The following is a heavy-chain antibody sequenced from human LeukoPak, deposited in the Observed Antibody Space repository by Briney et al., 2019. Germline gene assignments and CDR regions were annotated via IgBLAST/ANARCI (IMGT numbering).Heavy chain of an antibody. CDR3: ARDSNLYDAFDI. J-gene: IGHJ3*02. D-gene: IGHD3-16*01. Sequence: ASVKVSCKASGYTFTSYYMHWVRQAPGQGLEWMGIINPSGGSTSYAQKFQGRVTMTRDTSTSTVYMQLSSLRSEDTAVYYCARDSNLYDAFDIWGQGTMVTVSS. CDR2: INPSGGST. V-gene: IGHV1-46*01. CDR1: GYTFTSYY.